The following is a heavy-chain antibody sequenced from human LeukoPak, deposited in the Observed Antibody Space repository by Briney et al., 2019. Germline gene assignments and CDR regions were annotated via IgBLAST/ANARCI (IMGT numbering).Heavy chain of an antibody. CDR2: ISSRSSST. CDR1: GFSFSDYF. D-gene: IGHD6-19*01. Sequence: GGSLRLSCAASGFSFSDYFMSWIRQAPGKGLEWVSYISSRSSSTNYADSVKGRFTMSGDNAKNSLYLQMNSLRAEDTAVYYCARDMRTGWYAADYWGQGTLVTVSS. V-gene: IGHV3-11*05. J-gene: IGHJ4*02. CDR3: ARDMRTGWYAADY.